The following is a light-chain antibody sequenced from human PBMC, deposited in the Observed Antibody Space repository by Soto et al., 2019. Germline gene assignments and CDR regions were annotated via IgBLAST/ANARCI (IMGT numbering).Light chain of an antibody. V-gene: IGLV2-14*01. Sequence: QSVLTQPASVSGSPGQSITISCTGTSSDGGGYNYVSWYQQHPGKAPKLMIFEVSNRPSGVSIRFSGSKSGNTASLTISGLQAEDEADYYCSSYTSSSALPVFAGGTKLTVL. CDR3: SSYTSSSALPV. CDR1: SSDGGGYNY. J-gene: IGLJ2*01. CDR2: EVS.